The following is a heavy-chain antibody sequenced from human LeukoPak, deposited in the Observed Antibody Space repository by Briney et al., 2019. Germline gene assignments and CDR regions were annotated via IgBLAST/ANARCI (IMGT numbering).Heavy chain of an antibody. CDR3: AKGIAAALYFQH. V-gene: IGHV3-30*18. J-gene: IGHJ1*01. Sequence: GGSLRLSCAASGFTFSSYGMHWVRQAPGKGLEWVAVISYDGSNKYYADSVKGRFTISRDNSKNTLYLQMNSLRAEDTAVYYCAKGIAAALYFQHWGQGTLVTVSS. CDR1: GFTFSSYG. CDR2: ISYDGSNK. D-gene: IGHD6-13*01.